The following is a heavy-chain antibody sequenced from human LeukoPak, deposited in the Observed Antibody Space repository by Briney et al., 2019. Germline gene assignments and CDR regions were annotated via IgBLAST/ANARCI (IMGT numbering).Heavy chain of an antibody. CDR3: AKEAVVRYYFDY. CDR2: ISGSGTAT. J-gene: IGHJ4*02. V-gene: IGHV3-23*01. Sequence: GGSLRLSCAASEFTFSNYAMTWVRQAPGKGLKWVSTISGSGTATYYADSVKGRFTISRDNSKNTLYLQMNGLRAEDTAVYYCAKEAVVRYYFDYWGQGTLVTVSS. D-gene: IGHD4-23*01. CDR1: EFTFSNYA.